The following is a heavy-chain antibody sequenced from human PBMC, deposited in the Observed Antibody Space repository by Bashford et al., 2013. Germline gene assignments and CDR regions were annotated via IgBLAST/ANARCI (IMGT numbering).Heavy chain of an antibody. J-gene: IGHJ3*02. V-gene: IGHV1-69*06. Sequence: SVKVSCKASGGTFSSYAISWVRQAPGQGLEWMGGIIPIFGTANYAQKFQGRVTITADKSTSTAYMELSSLRSEDTAVYYCARAGYYDSSPMVAFDIWGQGTMVTVSS. CDR2: IIPIFGTA. CDR1: GGTFSSYA. CDR3: ARAGYYDSSPMVAFDI. D-gene: IGHD3-22*01.